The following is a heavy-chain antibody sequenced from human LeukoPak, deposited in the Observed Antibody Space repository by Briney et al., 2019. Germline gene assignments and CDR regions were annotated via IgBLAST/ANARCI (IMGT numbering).Heavy chain of an antibody. CDR2: IYWNVDK. Sequence: SLSLTCTVSGGSISRYYWSWIRQPPGKALEWLALIYWNVDKRYSPSLKSRPTITMDTSRNQVVLTTTNMDPVDTATYYCAHILGGGNSGLFDYWGHGTLVTVSS. V-gene: IGHV2-5*08. CDR3: AHILGGGNSGLFDY. CDR1: GGSISRYY. D-gene: IGHD3-16*01. J-gene: IGHJ4*01.